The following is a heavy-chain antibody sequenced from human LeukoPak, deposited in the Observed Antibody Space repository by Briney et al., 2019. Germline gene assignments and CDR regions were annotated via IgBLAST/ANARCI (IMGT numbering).Heavy chain of an antibody. V-gene: IGHV4-59*08. CDR1: AGSISAYY. CDR2: TSDSGSS. J-gene: IGHJ2*01. CDR3: ARIVRQDGGYLDL. Sequence: SETLSLTCTVSAGSISAYYWTCIRQPPGKGLEWIGYTSDSGSSNYKSSLKSRVSMSVDTSKRQFSLTLTSVTAADTAVYYCARIVRQDGGYLDLWGRGSLVTVSS. D-gene: IGHD3-16*02.